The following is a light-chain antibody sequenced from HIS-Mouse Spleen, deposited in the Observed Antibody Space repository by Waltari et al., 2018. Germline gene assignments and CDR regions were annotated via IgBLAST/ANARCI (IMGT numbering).Light chain of an antibody. CDR1: ALPKKY. V-gene: IGLV3-10*01. Sequence: SYELTQPPSVSVSPGQTARITCSGDALPKKYAYWYQQKSGQSPVLVIYEDSKRPSGIPEGFSGSSSGRMATLTISGAQVEDEADYYCYSPDSSGNHRVFGGGTKLTVL. CDR2: EDS. CDR3: YSPDSSGNHRV. J-gene: IGLJ2*01.